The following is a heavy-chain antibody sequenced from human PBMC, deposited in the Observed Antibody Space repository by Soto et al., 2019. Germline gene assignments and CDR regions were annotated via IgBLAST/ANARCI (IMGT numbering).Heavy chain of an antibody. D-gene: IGHD5-12*01. CDR2: MNPNPGKT. CDR1: GYTFTDYD. CDR3: ARAKLATLTDI. V-gene: IGHV1-8*01. J-gene: IGHJ4*02. Sequence: RASVKVSCKASGYTFTDYDINWVRQATGRGLERMGWMNPNPGKTRYAQRLQGRLIMTRDTSISTAFMELSSLRSEDTALYYCARAKLATLTDIWGQGTPVTVSS.